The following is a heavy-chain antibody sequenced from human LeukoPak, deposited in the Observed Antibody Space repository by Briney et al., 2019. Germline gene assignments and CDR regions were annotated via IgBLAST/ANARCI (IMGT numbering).Heavy chain of an antibody. J-gene: IGHJ4*02. CDR2: IRYDGNNK. D-gene: IGHD3-10*01. V-gene: IGHV3-30*02. CDR1: GFTFSSYG. Sequence: GGSLRLSCAASGFTFSSYGMHWVRQAPGKGLEWVAFIRYDGNNKYYADSVKGRFTISRDNSKNTLYLQMNSLRAEDTAVYYCAKDATMVRGVADFIDYWGQGTLVTVSS. CDR3: AKDATMVRGVADFIDY.